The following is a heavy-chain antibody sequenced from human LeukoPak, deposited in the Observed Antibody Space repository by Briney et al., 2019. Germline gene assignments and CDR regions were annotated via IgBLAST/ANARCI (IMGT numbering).Heavy chain of an antibody. D-gene: IGHD5-24*01. CDR2: ITPSGGT. Sequence: ASVKVSCKASGYTFTSCAIHWVRQAAGQGLEWMGWITPSGGTNYPQKFQGRVAITWDTSITTAYMDLSRLTSDDTAVYYCARDRYGDGFAHLDYWGQGALVTVSS. J-gene: IGHJ4*02. CDR1: GYTFTSCA. CDR3: ARDRYGDGFAHLDY. V-gene: IGHV1-2*02.